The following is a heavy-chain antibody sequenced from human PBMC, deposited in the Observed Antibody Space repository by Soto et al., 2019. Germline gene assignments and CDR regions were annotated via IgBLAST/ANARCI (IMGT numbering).Heavy chain of an antibody. CDR2: IYYSGST. D-gene: IGHD2-2*01. Sequence: QVQLQESGPGLVKPSQTLTLTCSVSGGSINSGGYYWTWIRPHPGKGLEWIGNIYYSGSTSYKPSLKSRVTISIDTSKPHFSLKLSSVTAADTAVYYCARSSISKKSDYWGQGTLVTVSS. J-gene: IGHJ4*02. V-gene: IGHV4-31*03. CDR3: ARSSISKKSDY. CDR1: GGSINSGGYY.